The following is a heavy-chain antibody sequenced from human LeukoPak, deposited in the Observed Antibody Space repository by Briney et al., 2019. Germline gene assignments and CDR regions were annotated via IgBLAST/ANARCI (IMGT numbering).Heavy chain of an antibody. CDR1: GYTFTSYG. V-gene: IGHV1-18*01. D-gene: IGHD3-3*01. Sequence: ASVKVSCKASGYTFTSYGISWVRQAPGQGLEWMGWISAYNGNTNYAQKLQGRVTMTTDTSTSTAYMELRSLRSDDTAVYYCARAQTPIFGVVISYYFDCWGQGTLVTVSS. CDR3: ARAQTPIFGVVISYYFDC. CDR2: ISAYNGNT. J-gene: IGHJ4*02.